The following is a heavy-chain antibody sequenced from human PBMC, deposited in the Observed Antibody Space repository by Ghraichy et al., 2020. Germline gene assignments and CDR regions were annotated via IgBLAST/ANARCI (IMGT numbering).Heavy chain of an antibody. CDR1: GFTLSTYA. Sequence: GGSLRLSCAASGFTLSTYAMSWVRQAPGKGLEWVASIGISDTATYYADSVRGRFTISRDKSKNTVYLQMNSLRADDTAVYYCGKEFCSRGGCYGTGDYWGQGTLVTVSS. CDR2: IGISDTAT. D-gene: IGHD2-8*02. CDR3: GKEFCSRGGCYGTGDY. J-gene: IGHJ4*02. V-gene: IGHV3-23*01.